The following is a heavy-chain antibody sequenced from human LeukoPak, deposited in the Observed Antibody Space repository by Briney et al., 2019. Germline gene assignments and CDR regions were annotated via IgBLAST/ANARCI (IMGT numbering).Heavy chain of an antibody. V-gene: IGHV3-30-3*01. CDR1: GFTFSSHT. D-gene: IGHD6-19*01. CDR2: ISYDGSNK. J-gene: IGHJ4*02. CDR3: ARDLGSGWYYFDY. Sequence: GRSLRLSCAASGFTFSSHTMHWVRQAPGKGLDWLALISYDGSNKYYADSVKGRFTISRDNSKNTLYLQMNSLRAEDTAVYYCARDLGSGWYYFDYWGQGTLVTVSS.